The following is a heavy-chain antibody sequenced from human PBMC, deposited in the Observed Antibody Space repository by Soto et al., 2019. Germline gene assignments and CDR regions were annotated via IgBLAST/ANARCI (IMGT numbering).Heavy chain of an antibody. CDR2: IIPIFGTA. J-gene: IGHJ2*01. D-gene: IGHD6-19*01. CDR1: GGTFSSYA. V-gene: IGHV1-69*13. CDR3: ASSRLVRVWYFDL. Sequence: SVKVSCKASGGTFSSYAISWVRQAPGQGLEWMGGIIPIFGTANYAQKFQGRVTITADESTSTAYMELSSLRSEDTAVCYCASSRLVRVWYFDLWGRGTLVTVSS.